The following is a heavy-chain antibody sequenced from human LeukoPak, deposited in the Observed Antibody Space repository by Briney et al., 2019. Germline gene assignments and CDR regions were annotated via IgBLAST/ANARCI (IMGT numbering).Heavy chain of an antibody. V-gene: IGHV3-21*01. D-gene: IGHD6-13*01. Sequence: PGGSLRLSCAASGSTFSSYSVNWVRQAPGKGLEWVSSISSSSSYIYYADSVKGRFTISRDNAKNSLYLQMNSLRAEDTAVYYCASSRSVAGMDYWGQGTLVTVSS. J-gene: IGHJ4*02. CDR1: GSTFSSYS. CDR3: ASSRSVAGMDY. CDR2: ISSSSSYI.